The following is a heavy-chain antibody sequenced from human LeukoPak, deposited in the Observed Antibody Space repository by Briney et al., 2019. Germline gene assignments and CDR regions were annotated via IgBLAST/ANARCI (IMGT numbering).Heavy chain of an antibody. CDR2: INHSGST. Sequence: SSETLSLTCAVYGGSFSGYYWSWIRQPPGKGLEWIGEINHSGSTNYNPSLKSRVTISVDTSKNQFSLKLSSVTAADTAVYYCARQDYPYYYGMDVWGQGTTVTVSS. D-gene: IGHD4-11*01. V-gene: IGHV4-34*01. J-gene: IGHJ6*02. CDR1: GGSFSGYY. CDR3: ARQDYPYYYGMDV.